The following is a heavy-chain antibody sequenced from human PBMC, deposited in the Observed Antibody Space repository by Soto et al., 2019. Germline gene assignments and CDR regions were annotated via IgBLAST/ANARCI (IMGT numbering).Heavy chain of an antibody. CDR1: GYTFTGYY. D-gene: IGHD3-10*01. Sequence: ASVKVSCKASGYTFTGYYMHWVRQAPGQGLEWMGWINPNSGGTNYAQKFQGRVTMTTDTSTSTAYMELRSLRSDDTAVYYCARGVGSGSYYNQYNWFDPWGQGTLVT. CDR2: INPNSGGT. J-gene: IGHJ5*02. CDR3: ARGVGSGSYYNQYNWFDP. V-gene: IGHV1-2*02.